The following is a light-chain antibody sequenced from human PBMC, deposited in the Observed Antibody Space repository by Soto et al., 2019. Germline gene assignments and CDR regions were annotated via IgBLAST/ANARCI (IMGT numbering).Light chain of an antibody. CDR2: WAS. J-gene: IGKJ2*01. CDR3: QQYYSTPHT. Sequence: DIVMTQSPDSLAVSLGERATINCKSSQSVLYSSNNKNFLAWYQHKPGQPPQLLIYWASTRESGVPDRFSGSGSGTDFPLTISSLQAEDGAVYYCQQYYSTPHTFGQGTKLQIK. CDR1: QSVLYSSNNKNF. V-gene: IGKV4-1*01.